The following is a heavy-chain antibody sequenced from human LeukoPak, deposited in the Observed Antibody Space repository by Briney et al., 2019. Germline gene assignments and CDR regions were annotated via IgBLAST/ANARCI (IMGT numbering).Heavy chain of an antibody. CDR1: GYSISSGYY. Sequence: SETLSLTCTVSGYSISSGYYWGWIRQPPGKGLEWIGSIYHSGSTYYNPSLKSRVTISVDTSKNQFSLKLSSVTAADTAVYYCARGGGAALSYYYYMDVWGKGTTVTVSS. CDR2: IYHSGST. V-gene: IGHV4-38-2*02. CDR3: ARGGGAALSYYYYMDV. J-gene: IGHJ6*03. D-gene: IGHD4-23*01.